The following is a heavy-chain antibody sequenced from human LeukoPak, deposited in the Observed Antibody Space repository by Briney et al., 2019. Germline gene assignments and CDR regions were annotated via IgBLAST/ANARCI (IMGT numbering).Heavy chain of an antibody. Sequence: SSETLSLTCTVSGVSIISSYWSWIRQPPGKGLEWIGDIYYSGDTNYNPSLRGRVTMSVDTSKNQFSLRLTSVTAADTAMYYCVRGAGRDGFNPRGQGTLVTVSS. CDR1: GVSIISSY. CDR2: IYYSGDT. J-gene: IGHJ5*02. D-gene: IGHD5-24*01. CDR3: VRGAGRDGFNP. V-gene: IGHV4-59*01.